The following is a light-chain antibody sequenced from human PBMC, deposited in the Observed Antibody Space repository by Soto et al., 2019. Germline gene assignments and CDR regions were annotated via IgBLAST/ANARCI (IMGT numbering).Light chain of an antibody. Sequence: DIQMTQSPSFLSAFVGDRVTITCRASQGINNYLAWFQQKPGEVPRLLIYAASTLQPGVPSRFSGSGSGTDFPLSISSLQPEDVATYYCHEYRSAPFTFGPGTKMDLK. CDR1: QGINNY. CDR3: HEYRSAPFT. J-gene: IGKJ3*01. V-gene: IGKV1-27*01. CDR2: AAS.